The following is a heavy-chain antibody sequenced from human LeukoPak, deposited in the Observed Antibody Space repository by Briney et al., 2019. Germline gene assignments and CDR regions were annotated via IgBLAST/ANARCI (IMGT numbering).Heavy chain of an antibody. V-gene: IGHV4-30-2*01. J-gene: IGHJ4*02. D-gene: IGHD6-13*01. CDR3: ARCKRGIPDY. CDR1: GGSISSGGYY. Sequence: SETLSLTCTVSGGSISSGGYYWSWIRQPPGKGLEWIGYIYHSGSTYYNPSLKSRVTISVDTSKNQFSLKLGSVTAADTAVYYCARCKRGIPDYWGQGTLVTVSS. CDR2: IYHSGST.